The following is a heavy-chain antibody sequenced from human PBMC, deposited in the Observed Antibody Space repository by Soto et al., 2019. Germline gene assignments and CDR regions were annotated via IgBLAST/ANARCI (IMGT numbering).Heavy chain of an antibody. V-gene: IGHV4-39*01. CDR1: GGSINSKNYF. CDR2: FYYNGNT. D-gene: IGHD1-1*01. Sequence: SETLSLTCTVSGGSINSKNYFWGWIRQSPGKGLEWIGTFYYNGNTYYNPSLKSRVTISGDTSSNQVSLRLSSVTASDTAVYYCARRSQVERQRAFDIWGQGTMVTVSS. CDR3: ARRSQVERQRAFDI. J-gene: IGHJ3*02.